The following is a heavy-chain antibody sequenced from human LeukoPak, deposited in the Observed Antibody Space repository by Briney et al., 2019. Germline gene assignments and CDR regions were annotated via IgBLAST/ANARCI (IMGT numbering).Heavy chain of an antibody. CDR3: ARQLVPATSWFDP. J-gene: IGHJ5*02. Sequence: GESLKISCKGSGYSFTSYWIGWVRQMPGEGLEWMGIIYPGDSDTRYSPSFQGQVTISADKSISTAFLQWSSLKASDTAIYYCARQLVPATSWFDPWGQGTLVTVSS. CDR2: IYPGDSDT. CDR1: GYSFTSYW. D-gene: IGHD2-15*01. V-gene: IGHV5-51*01.